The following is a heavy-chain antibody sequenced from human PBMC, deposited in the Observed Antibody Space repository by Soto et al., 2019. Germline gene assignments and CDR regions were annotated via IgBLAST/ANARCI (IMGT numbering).Heavy chain of an antibody. D-gene: IGHD2-8*02. V-gene: IGHV4-34*01. CDR3: ARDKITGLFDY. J-gene: IGHJ4*02. Sequence: QVQLQQWGAGLLKPSETLSLTCAVYGGSFSGYYWTWIRQPPGTGLEWIGEINHSGSTNYNPSLNXRXPXPLXTSKNQFSLKLTSVTAADTAVYYCARDKITGLFDYWGQGTLVTVSS. CDR1: GGSFSGYY. CDR2: INHSGST.